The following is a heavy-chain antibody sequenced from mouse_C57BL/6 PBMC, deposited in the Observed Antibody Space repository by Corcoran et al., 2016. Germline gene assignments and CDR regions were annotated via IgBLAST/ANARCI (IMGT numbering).Heavy chain of an antibody. CDR2: IFPGSGST. Sequence: QVQLQQSGPELVKPGASVKISCKASGYTFTDYYINWVKQRPGQGLEWIGCIFPGSGSTYYNEKFKGNATLTVDKSSSTDYMLLSSLTSEDSAVYFCARSYDGSWCAYWGQGTLVTVSA. V-gene: IGHV1-75*01. CDR3: ARSYDGSWCAY. J-gene: IGHJ3*01. CDR1: GYTFTDYY. D-gene: IGHD1-1*02.